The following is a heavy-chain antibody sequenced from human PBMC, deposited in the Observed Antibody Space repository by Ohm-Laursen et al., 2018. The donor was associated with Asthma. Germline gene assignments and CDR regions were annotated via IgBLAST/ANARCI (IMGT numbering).Heavy chain of an antibody. CDR3: ASAIVDYGDYWYFDL. Sequence: PGTLSLTCLVSGVSISSCCWWSWVRQPPGKGLEWIGEISHSGTTSYNPSLQSRVTISLDESNNQFSLKLSSVTAADTAVYYCASAIVDYGDYWYFDLWGRGTLVTVSS. CDR2: ISHSGTT. J-gene: IGHJ2*01. CDR1: GVSISSCCW. V-gene: IGHV4-4*03. D-gene: IGHD4-17*01.